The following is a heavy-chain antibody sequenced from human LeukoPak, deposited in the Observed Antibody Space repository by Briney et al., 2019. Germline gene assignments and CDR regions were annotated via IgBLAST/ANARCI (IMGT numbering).Heavy chain of an antibody. CDR3: ARDLIDFRSYYYYYYMDV. Sequence: PGGSLRLSCAASGFTFSSYWMHWVRQAPGKGLVWVSRINSDGSSTSYADSVKGRFTISRDNAKNTLYLQMNSLRAEDTAVYYCARDLIDFRSYYYYYYMDVWGKGTTVTVSS. CDR2: INSDGSST. J-gene: IGHJ6*03. D-gene: IGHD3-3*01. CDR1: GFTFSSYW. V-gene: IGHV3-74*01.